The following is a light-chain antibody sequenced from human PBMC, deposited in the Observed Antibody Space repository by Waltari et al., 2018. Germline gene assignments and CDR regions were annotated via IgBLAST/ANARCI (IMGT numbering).Light chain of an antibody. Sequence: IPCRASQSCNMLLAWYQQKPGKAPKLLIYKTSSLESGVPFRFSGSGSGTEFTLTISSLQPDDFATYYCQLYNTYFTFGPGTKVDIK. V-gene: IGKV1-5*03. CDR1: QSCNML. CDR2: KTS. CDR3: QLYNTYFT. J-gene: IGKJ3*01.